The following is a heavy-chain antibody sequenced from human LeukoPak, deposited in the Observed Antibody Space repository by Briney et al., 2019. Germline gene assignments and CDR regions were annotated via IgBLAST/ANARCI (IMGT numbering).Heavy chain of an antibody. CDR3: AREGEIRGGVIFPRPFDY. CDR1: GFIFSDYS. J-gene: IGHJ4*02. D-gene: IGHD3-10*01. V-gene: IGHV3-48*01. CDR2: ISRSGSTR. Sequence: SGGSLRLSCTASGFIFSDYSMNWVRQTPGKGLEWISYISRSGSTRHDADSARGRFTISRDNAKNSLYLQMNSLRADDTAVYYCAREGEIRGGVIFPRPFDYWGQGTRVSVSS.